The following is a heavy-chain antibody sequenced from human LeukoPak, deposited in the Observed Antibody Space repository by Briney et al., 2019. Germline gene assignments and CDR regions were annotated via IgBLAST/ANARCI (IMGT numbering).Heavy chain of an antibody. D-gene: IGHD3-22*01. CDR3: ARDGTVVVDGHAFDI. CDR1: GFTFDDYG. V-gene: IGHV3-74*01. CDR2: INSDGSST. J-gene: IGHJ3*02. Sequence: GGSLRLSCAASGFTFDDYGMHWVRQAPGKGLVWVSRINSDGSSTSYADSVKGRFTISRDNAKNTLYLQMNSLRAEDTAVYYCARDGTVVVDGHAFDIWGQGTMVTVSS.